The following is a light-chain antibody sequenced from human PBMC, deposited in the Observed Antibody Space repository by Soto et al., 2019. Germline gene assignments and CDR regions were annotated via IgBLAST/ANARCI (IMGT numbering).Light chain of an antibody. CDR2: AAS. CDR1: QGISSY. CDR3: DQYNSYGT. Sequence: ALQMTQSGNSLSACRGHRVTIKFRASQGISSYLAWYQQKPGKAPKLLIYAASTLQSGVPSRFFVSGSGTEFTVTMRSLQPEAFVPYYCDQYNSYGTFAGGTKVDIK. V-gene: IGKV1-8*01. J-gene: IGKJ4*02.